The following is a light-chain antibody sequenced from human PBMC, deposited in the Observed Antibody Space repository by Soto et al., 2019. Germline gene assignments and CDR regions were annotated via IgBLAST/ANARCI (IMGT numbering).Light chain of an antibody. Sequence: DIVMTQSPLSLPVTPGEPASISCRSSQSLLHSNGYNILDWFLQKPGQSPQLLIYLGSNRASGVPHRFSGSGSGTDFTLKISRVEAENVGVYYCMQALQTPKTFGQGTKVEIK. CDR2: LGS. CDR3: MQALQTPKT. CDR1: QSLLHSNGYNI. J-gene: IGKJ1*01. V-gene: IGKV2-28*01.